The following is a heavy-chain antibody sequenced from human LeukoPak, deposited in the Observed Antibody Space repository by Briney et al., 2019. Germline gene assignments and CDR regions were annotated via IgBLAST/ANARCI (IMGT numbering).Heavy chain of an antibody. J-gene: IGHJ4*02. D-gene: IGHD1-20*01. V-gene: IGHV3-74*01. CDR2: IKSDGITI. Sequence: PGGSLRLSCAASGFTFSSYAMCWVRQAPGKGLVWVSRIKSDGITITYADSVKGRFTISRDNAKNTLYLQMNSLRAEDTAVYYCLRDLNWSLDQWGQGTLVTVSS. CDR3: LRDLNWSLDQ. CDR1: GFTFSSYA.